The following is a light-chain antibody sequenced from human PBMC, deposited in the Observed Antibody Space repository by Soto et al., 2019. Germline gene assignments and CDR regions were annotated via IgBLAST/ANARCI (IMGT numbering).Light chain of an antibody. J-gene: IGKJ1*01. CDR1: QSVLYNSNNKNY. Sequence: DIVMTQSPDSLAVSLGERATINCKSSQSVLYNSNNKNYLAWYQQKPGQPPKLLIYWASIRESGVPDRFSGSGSGTDFTLTISSLQAEDVAVYYCQQCFSTPVTFGQGTKVDIK. V-gene: IGKV4-1*01. CDR3: QQCFSTPVT. CDR2: WAS.